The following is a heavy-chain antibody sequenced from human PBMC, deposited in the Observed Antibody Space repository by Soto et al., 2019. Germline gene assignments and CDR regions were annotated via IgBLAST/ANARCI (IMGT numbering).Heavy chain of an antibody. CDR3: AAGVPFDY. Sequence: NPGGSLRLSCAASGFTFSSAWMSWVRQAPGRGLEWVGRIKANTDGGTTDYAAPVKGRFTISRDDSTTTLYLQMNSLKIEDTAVYYCAAGVPFDYWGQGTQVTVSS. D-gene: IGHD3-10*01. J-gene: IGHJ4*02. CDR2: IKANTDGGTT. V-gene: IGHV3-15*01. CDR1: GFTFSSAW.